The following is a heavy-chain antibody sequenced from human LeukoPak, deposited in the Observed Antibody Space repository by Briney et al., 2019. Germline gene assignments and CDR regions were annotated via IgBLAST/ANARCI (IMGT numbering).Heavy chain of an antibody. CDR1: GYTFTGYY. D-gene: IGHD3-16*01. Sequence: ASVKVSCKASGYTFTGYYMHWVRQAPGQGLEWMGWINPNSGGTNYAQKFQGRVTMTRDTSISTALMELSRLRSDDTAVYYCARHVWRGYYFDYWGQGTLVTVSS. CDR3: ARHVWRGYYFDY. CDR2: INPNSGGT. V-gene: IGHV1-2*02. J-gene: IGHJ4*02.